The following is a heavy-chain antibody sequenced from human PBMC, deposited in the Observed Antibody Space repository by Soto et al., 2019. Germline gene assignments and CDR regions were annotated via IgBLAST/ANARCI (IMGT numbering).Heavy chain of an antibody. CDR2: ISSDETTI. V-gene: IGHV3-11*01. J-gene: IGHJ4*02. Sequence: QVQLVESGGDLVKPGGSLRLSCAASGFTFSDHYMTWIRQAPGKGLEWVSYISSDETTIYYTDSVKGRFTVSRDNAKKLVYLQMNSLRAEDTTVYYCARDPYYYAPDYWAQGTLIGVSS. CDR3: ARDPYYYAPDY. D-gene: IGHD3-10*01. CDR1: GFTFSDHY.